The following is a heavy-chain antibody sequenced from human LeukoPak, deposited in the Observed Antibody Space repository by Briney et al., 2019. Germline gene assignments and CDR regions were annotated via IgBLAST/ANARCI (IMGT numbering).Heavy chain of an antibody. CDR3: ARHDPIVGTPDAFDI. V-gene: IGHV4-59*08. J-gene: IGHJ3*02. D-gene: IGHD1-26*01. Sequence: PSETLSLTCTVSGGSITSYYWSWIRQPPGKGLEWIGYIFDSGSTDHNPSLKSRVTISLDTSKNQFSLKLSSVTAADTAVYYCARHDPIVGTPDAFDIWGQGTMVTVSS. CDR1: GGSITSYY. CDR2: IFDSGST.